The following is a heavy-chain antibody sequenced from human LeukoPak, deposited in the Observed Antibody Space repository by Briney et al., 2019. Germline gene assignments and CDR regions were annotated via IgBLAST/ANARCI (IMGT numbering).Heavy chain of an antibody. D-gene: IGHD5-18*01. CDR3: ARRLSVWLRRDNWFDP. V-gene: IGHV1-2*02. Sequence: ASVKVSCKASGYTFTGYYMHWVRQAPGQGLEWMGWINPNSGGTNYAQKFQGRVTMTRDTSISTAYMELSRLRSDDTAVYYCARRLSVWLRRDNWFDPWGQGTLVTVSS. J-gene: IGHJ5*02. CDR2: INPNSGGT. CDR1: GYTFTGYY.